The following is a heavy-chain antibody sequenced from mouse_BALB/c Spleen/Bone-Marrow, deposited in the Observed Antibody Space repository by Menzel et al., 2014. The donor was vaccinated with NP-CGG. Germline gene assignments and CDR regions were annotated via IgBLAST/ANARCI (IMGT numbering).Heavy chain of an antibody. D-gene: IGHD1-2*01. J-gene: IGHJ4*01. CDR3: ARHYGYGAMDY. CDR2: ISCGGGST. V-gene: IGHV5-12-1*01. Sequence: DVKLVESGGGLVKPGGSLKLSCAASGFAFSSYDLSWVRQTPEKRLEWVAYISCGGGSTCYPDTVKGRFTISGDNAKNTLYLQMSSLKSEDTAMYYCARHYGYGAMDYWGQGTSVTVPS. CDR1: GFAFSSYD.